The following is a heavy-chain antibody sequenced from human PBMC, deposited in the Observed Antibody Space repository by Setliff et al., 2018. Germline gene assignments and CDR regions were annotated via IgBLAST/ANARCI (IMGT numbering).Heavy chain of an antibody. D-gene: IGHD6-6*01. Sequence: SETLSLTCTVSSASRSINTYYWSWIRQPPGKGLDWVGNIYYSGTNYNPSLKSRVTISVDTSKHQISLKLNSVTAADTAVYYCAGGTIVAPGGYSFLGSVVWGKGTTVTVSS. CDR3: AGGTIVAPGGYSFLGSVV. CDR1: SASRSINTYY. V-gene: IGHV4-59*01. CDR2: IYYSGT. J-gene: IGHJ6*04.